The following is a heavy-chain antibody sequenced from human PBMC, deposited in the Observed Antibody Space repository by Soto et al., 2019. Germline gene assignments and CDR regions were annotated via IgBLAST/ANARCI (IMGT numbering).Heavy chain of an antibody. CDR3: AKDVHYDIVTGIEYFHH. CDR1: GFTFTSYA. CDR2: ISGSGRIT. Sequence: GSLRLSCAASGFTFTSYAMSWVRRAPGKGLEWVSGISGSGRITKYADSVKGRFIISRDNFKNTLFLQMSSLRAEDTAVYYCAKDVHYDIVTGIEYFHHWAQGTLVTVSS. V-gene: IGHV3-23*01. D-gene: IGHD3-9*01. J-gene: IGHJ1*01.